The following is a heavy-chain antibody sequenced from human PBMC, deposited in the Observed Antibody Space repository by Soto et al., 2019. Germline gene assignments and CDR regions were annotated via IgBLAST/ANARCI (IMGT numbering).Heavy chain of an antibody. CDR2: IYYSGST. V-gene: IGHV4-61*01. Sequence: PSETLSLTCTVSGGSVSSGSYYWSWIRQPPGKGLEWIGYIYYSGSTNYNPSLKSRVTISVDTSKKQFSLKLSSVTAADTAVYYCAREGWELIRGFDYWGQGTLVTVS. J-gene: IGHJ4*02. CDR3: AREGWELIRGFDY. CDR1: GGSVSSGSYY. D-gene: IGHD1-26*01.